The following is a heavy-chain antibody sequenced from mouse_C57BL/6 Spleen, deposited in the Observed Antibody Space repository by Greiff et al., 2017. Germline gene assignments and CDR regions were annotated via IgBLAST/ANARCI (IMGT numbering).Heavy chain of an antibody. Sequence: QVQLQQPGAELVKPGASVKLSCKASGYTFTSYWMHWVKQRPGQGLEWIGMIHPNSGSTNYNEKFKSKATLTVDKSSSTAYIQLSSLTSEDSAVYTCARSGFYGNYRYYFDYWGQGTTLTVSS. V-gene: IGHV1-64*01. J-gene: IGHJ2*01. D-gene: IGHD2-1*01. CDR2: IHPNSGST. CDR1: GYTFTSYW. CDR3: ARSGFYGNYRYYFDY.